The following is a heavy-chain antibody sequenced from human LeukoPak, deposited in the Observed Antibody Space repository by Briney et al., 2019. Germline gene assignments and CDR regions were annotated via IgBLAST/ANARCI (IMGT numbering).Heavy chain of an antibody. CDR3: SRESGPFCPFGY. V-gene: IGHV4-4*02. CDR1: GGSITSTNW. J-gene: IGHJ4*02. Sequence: PSGTLSLTCGVSGGSITSTNWLSLVRQPPGQGLEWIGEISLRGRTNYNPSLNSRVTMSLDESKNQLSLNLTSVTAADTAIYYCSRESGPFCPFGYWGQGTLVTVSS. CDR2: ISLRGRT. D-gene: IGHD1-26*01.